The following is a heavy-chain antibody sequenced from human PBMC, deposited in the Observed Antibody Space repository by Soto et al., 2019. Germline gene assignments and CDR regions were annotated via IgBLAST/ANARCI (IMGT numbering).Heavy chain of an antibody. CDR1: GFSFSSYE. V-gene: IGHV3-48*03. Sequence: GGSLRLSCAASGFSFSSYEMDWVRQAPGKGLEWVAYISSSGTIFYGESAKGRFTISRDNADNILYPQMNSLRVEDTAVYYCTKEKSVMYSGYDAFDIWGRGTMVTVSS. D-gene: IGHD5-12*01. CDR3: TKEKSVMYSGYDAFDI. J-gene: IGHJ3*02. CDR2: ISSSGTI.